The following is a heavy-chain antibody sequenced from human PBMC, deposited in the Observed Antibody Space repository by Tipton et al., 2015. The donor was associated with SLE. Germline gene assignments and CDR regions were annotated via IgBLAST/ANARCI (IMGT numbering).Heavy chain of an antibody. V-gene: IGHV4-34*01. Sequence: TLSLTCAVYGGSFNGHYWNWFRQSPGKGLEWIGESNESGITHYNSSLKSRVTISVDTSKSQFSLKLRSVIAADTALYYCARGRRPVIRYFDGPKGAFFDSWGQGILVTVSS. CDR2: SNESGIT. J-gene: IGHJ4*02. D-gene: IGHD3-9*01. CDR3: ARGRRPVIRYFDGPKGAFFDS. CDR1: GGSFNGHY.